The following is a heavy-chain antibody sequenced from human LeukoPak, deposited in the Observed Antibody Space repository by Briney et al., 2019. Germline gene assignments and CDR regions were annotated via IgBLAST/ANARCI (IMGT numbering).Heavy chain of an antibody. Sequence: ASVKVSCKTSGYTFISYGVSWVRQAPGHGLEWMGWISAYNAKTNYAQKLQGRVTMTTDTSTSTACMELRRLRSDDTAVYYCARAPDRVMVSAYYGMDVWGQGTTVTVSS. J-gene: IGHJ6*02. D-gene: IGHD5-18*01. CDR3: ARAPDRVMVSAYYGMDV. CDR1: GYTFISYG. CDR2: ISAYNAKT. V-gene: IGHV1-18*01.